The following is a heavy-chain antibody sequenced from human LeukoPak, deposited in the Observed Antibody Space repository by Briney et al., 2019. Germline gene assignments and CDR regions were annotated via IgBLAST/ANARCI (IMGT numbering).Heavy chain of an antibody. J-gene: IGHJ3*02. Sequence: SETLSLTCTVSGGSISSYYWSWIRQPAGKGLEWIGRIYTSGSTNYNPSLKSRVTMSVDTSHNQFSLKLSSVTAADTAVYYCASGYCGGACQLGGVDMWGQGTMVTVSS. V-gene: IGHV4-4*07. CDR2: IYTSGST. D-gene: IGHD2-21*02. CDR1: GGSISSYY. CDR3: ASGYCGGACQLGGVDM.